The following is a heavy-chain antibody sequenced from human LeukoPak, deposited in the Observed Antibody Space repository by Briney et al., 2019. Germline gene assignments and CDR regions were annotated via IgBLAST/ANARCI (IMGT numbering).Heavy chain of an antibody. CDR1: GFTFSSYS. CDR2: ISSSSSTI. J-gene: IGHJ5*02. CDR3: ARASPRAAAGTNWFDP. D-gene: IGHD6-13*01. Sequence: GGSLRLSCAASGFTFSSYSMNWVRQAPGKGLEWVSYISSSSSTIYYADSVKGRFTISRDNAKNSLYLQMNSLRDEDTAVYYCARASPRAAAGTNWFDPWGQGTLVTVSS. V-gene: IGHV3-48*02.